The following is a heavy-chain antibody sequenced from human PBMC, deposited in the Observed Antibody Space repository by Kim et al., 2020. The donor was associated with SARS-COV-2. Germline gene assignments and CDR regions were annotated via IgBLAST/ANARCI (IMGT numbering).Heavy chain of an antibody. J-gene: IGHJ4*02. CDR1: GFTFSNSW. V-gene: IGHV3-7*01. Sequence: GGSLRLSCAASGFTFSNSWMTWVRQAPGKGLEWVANIKEDGSEKYYVDSVKGRFTISRDNAKNSLYLQVNSLRAEDTAVYYCAKGGRYFVNWGQGTLVTV. D-gene: IGHD3-9*01. CDR3: AKGGRYFVN. CDR2: IKEDGSEK.